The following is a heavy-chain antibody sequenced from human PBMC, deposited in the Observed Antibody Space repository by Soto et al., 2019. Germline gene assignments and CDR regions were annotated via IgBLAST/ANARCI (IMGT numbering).Heavy chain of an antibody. V-gene: IGHV1-18*01. CDR3: ARDNTGVVGVDY. Sequence: QVQLLQSGAEVKKPGASVKVSSKTSGYIFSSYGINWVRQAPGQGLEWMGCITVYNGNTQYAQKFQDRVTMTTDTSTSTAYMELRSLRSDDTAVYYCARDNTGVVGVDYWGQGTLVTVSS. CDR1: GYIFSSYG. D-gene: IGHD3-3*01. CDR2: ITVYNGNT. J-gene: IGHJ4*02.